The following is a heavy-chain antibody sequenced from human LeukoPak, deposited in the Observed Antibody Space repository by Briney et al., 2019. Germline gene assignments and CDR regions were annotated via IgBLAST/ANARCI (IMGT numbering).Heavy chain of an antibody. Sequence: GGSLRLSCAASGFTFSSYEMNWVRQAPGKGLEWVSYISSSGSTIYYADSVKGRFTISRDNAKNSLYLQRNSLRAEDTAVYYCARQETYYYGSGSYYFDYWGQGTLVTVSS. V-gene: IGHV3-48*03. D-gene: IGHD3-10*01. J-gene: IGHJ4*02. CDR2: ISSSGSTI. CDR3: ARQETYYYGSGSYYFDY. CDR1: GFTFSSYE.